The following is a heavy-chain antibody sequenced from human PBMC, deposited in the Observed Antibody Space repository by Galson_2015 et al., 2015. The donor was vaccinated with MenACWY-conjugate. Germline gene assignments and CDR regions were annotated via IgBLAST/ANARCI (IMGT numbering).Heavy chain of an antibody. D-gene: IGHD6-19*01. CDR3: AKAQGTSGWGGAYVHDF. Sequence: SLRLSCAASGFTFSSYAMSWVRQSPEQGLEWVSSISRSGDTTYYADSVKGRFTISREYSKNTLYLQLNSLRGEDTAVYYCAKAQGTSGWGGAYVHDFWGQGTLVTVSS. CDR2: ISRSGDTT. CDR1: GFTFSSYA. V-gene: IGHV3-23*01. J-gene: IGHJ4*02.